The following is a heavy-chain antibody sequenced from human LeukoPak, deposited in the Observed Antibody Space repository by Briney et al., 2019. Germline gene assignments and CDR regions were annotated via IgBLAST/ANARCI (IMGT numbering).Heavy chain of an antibody. CDR3: ARRGAVAGSPFDY. Sequence: GRSLILSCAASGFTFSSYGMHWVRQAPGKGLEWVAVIWYDGSNKYYADSVKGRFTISRDNSKNTLYLQMNSLRAEDTAVYYCARRGAVAGSPFDYWGQGTLVTVSS. V-gene: IGHV3-33*01. CDR2: IWYDGSNK. CDR1: GFTFSSYG. D-gene: IGHD6-19*01. J-gene: IGHJ4*02.